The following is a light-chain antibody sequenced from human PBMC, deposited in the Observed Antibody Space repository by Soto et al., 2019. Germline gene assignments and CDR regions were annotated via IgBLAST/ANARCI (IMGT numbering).Light chain of an antibody. CDR3: QSYDSSLSGYV. V-gene: IGLV1-40*01. CDR1: SSNIGAGYE. J-gene: IGLJ1*01. Sequence: QSVLTQPPSVSEAPGQRVTISCTGGSSNIGAGYEAHWYQQVPGTAPKLLTYENNNRPSGVPDRFSGSKSGTSASLAITGLQAEDEAEYYCQSYDSSLSGYVFGTGTKVTVL. CDR2: ENN.